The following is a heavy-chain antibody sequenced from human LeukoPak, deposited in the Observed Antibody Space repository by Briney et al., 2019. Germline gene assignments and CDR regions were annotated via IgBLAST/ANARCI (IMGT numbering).Heavy chain of an antibody. J-gene: IGHJ5*02. CDR2: IIPILGIA. V-gene: IGHV1-69*02. CDR1: GGTFSSYT. Sequence: SVKVSCKASGGTFSSYTISWVRQAPGQGLEWMGRIIPILGIANYAQKFQGRVTITADKSTSTAYMELSSLRSEDTAVYYCARGFLGYCSGGSCYWFYPWGQGTLVTVSS. D-gene: IGHD2-15*01. CDR3: ARGFLGYCSGGSCYWFYP.